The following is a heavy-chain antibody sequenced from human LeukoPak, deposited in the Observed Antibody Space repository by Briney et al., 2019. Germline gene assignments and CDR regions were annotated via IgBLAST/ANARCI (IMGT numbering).Heavy chain of an antibody. CDR3: ARHRTLLWFGELPSYFDY. J-gene: IGHJ4*02. V-gene: IGHV4-59*08. CDR2: IYYSGST. CDR1: GGSISSYY. Sequence: PSETLSLTCTVSGGSISSYYWSWIRQPPGKGLEWIGYIYYSGSTNCNPSLKSRVTISVDTSKNQFSLKLSSVTAADTAVYYCARHRTLLWFGELPSYFDYWGQGTLVTVSS. D-gene: IGHD3-10*01.